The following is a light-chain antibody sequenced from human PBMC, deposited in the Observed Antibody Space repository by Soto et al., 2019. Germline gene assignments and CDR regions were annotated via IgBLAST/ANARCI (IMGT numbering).Light chain of an antibody. CDR3: QQSYGTPIT. CDR1: QTIRTY. V-gene: IGKV1-39*01. J-gene: IGKJ5*01. Sequence: DIQMTQSPSSLSASVGDRVTITCRASQTIRTYLTWYQQKPGKAPKLLIYGASTLQSGVPSRFSGGGSGTDFTLSISSLQPEDFATYYCQQSYGTPITFGQGTRLEIK. CDR2: GAS.